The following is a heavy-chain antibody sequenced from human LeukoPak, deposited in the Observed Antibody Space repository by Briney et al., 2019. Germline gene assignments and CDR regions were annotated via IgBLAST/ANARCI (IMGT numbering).Heavy chain of an antibody. CDR1: GGSISSHY. CDR3: ARETSIPGYCSGGSCYGAFDI. D-gene: IGHD2-15*01. V-gene: IGHV4-59*11. CDR2: IYYSGST. J-gene: IGHJ3*02. Sequence: SETLSLTCTVSGGSISSHYWSWIRQPPGKGLEWIGYIYYSGSTNYNPSLKSRVTISVDTSKNQFSLKLSSVTAADTAVYYCARETSIPGYCSGGSCYGAFDIWGQGTMATVSS.